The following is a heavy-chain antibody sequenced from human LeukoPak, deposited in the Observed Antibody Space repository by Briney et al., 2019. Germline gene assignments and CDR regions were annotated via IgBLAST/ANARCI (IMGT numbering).Heavy chain of an antibody. V-gene: IGHV3-48*02. CDR3: ASDRIVVVPATIGAGYYYYYYGMDV. Sequence: GGSLRLSCAASGFTFSNYIMNWVRQAPGKGLEWVSYISGSSSTIYYADSVKGRFTLSRDNAKNSLHLQMNSLRDEDTAVYYCASDRIVVVPATIGAGYYYYYYGMDVWGQGTTVTVSS. CDR2: ISGSSSTI. J-gene: IGHJ6*02. D-gene: IGHD2-2*01. CDR1: GFTFSNYI.